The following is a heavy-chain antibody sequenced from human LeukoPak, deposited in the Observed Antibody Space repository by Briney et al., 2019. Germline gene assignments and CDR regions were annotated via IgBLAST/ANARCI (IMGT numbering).Heavy chain of an antibody. CDR3: ARDSAVAGSFDY. D-gene: IGHD6-19*01. Sequence: ASVKVSCKASGYTFTNYGVTWVRQAPGQGLEWMGWISAYNRNTNYAQKLQGRVTMTTDTSASTVYMELRSLTSDDAAVYYCARDSAVAGSFDYWXXGTLVTVSS. V-gene: IGHV1-18*01. CDR2: ISAYNRNT. CDR1: GYTFTNYG. J-gene: IGHJ4*01.